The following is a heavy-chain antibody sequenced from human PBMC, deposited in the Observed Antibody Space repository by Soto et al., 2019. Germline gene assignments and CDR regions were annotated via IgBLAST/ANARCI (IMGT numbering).Heavy chain of an antibody. J-gene: IGHJ4*02. Sequence: QVHLVQSGAELKNPGASVKVSCKGSGDDFTTYGITLVRQAPGQGLEWMAWISAHNGNTNYAPNLQGRVTVTRDTSTSTAYIELRSLRSDDTALYYCARGRYGDYWGQGALVTVSS. CDR2: ISAHNGNT. CDR1: GDDFTTYG. V-gene: IGHV1-18*01. D-gene: IGHD1-1*01. CDR3: ARGRYGDY.